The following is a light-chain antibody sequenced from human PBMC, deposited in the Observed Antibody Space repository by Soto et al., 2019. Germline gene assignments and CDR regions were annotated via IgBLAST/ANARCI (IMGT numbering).Light chain of an antibody. CDR2: EFS. CDR3: CSYAGSGIWV. CDR1: SSDVGSSNL. Sequence: QSVLTPPASGSGAAGYSSTISCTGTSSDVGSSNLVSWYQQHSGKAAKLLIYEFSKRPSGASNRFSGSMSGNTASLTISGLQSEDEADYYCCSYAGSGIWVFGGGTKVTVL. V-gene: IGLV2-23*02. J-gene: IGLJ3*02.